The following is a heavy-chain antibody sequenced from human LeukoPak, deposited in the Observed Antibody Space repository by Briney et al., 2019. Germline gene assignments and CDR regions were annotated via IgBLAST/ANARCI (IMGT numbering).Heavy chain of an antibody. CDR1: GGSFSGYY. D-gene: IGHD6-13*01. Sequence: SXXLSLTCAVYGGSFSGYYWRWIRQPPGKGLEWIGEINHSGSTNYNPSLKSGVTISIDTSKNQFYLKLSSVTAADTAVYYCARAGVPAAGTGYFDYWGQGTLVTVSS. CDR3: ARAGVPAAGTGYFDY. J-gene: IGHJ4*02. CDR2: INHSGST. V-gene: IGHV4-34*01.